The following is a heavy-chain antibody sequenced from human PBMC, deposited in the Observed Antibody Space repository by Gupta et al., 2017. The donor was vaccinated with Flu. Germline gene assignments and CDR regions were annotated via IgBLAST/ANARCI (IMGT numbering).Heavy chain of an antibody. V-gene: IGHV3-33*01. CDR1: GFTFSDYG. Sequence: QVQLVESGGGVVQPGRSLRLSCAASGFTFSDYGMHWVRQAPGKGLEWVAVIWFDGSNTCYGDSVKGRFTISRDNSKDTLYLQMNSLRAEDTAVYHCVRDHKSPHSSNRLDCWGQGTLVTVSS. D-gene: IGHD6-13*01. CDR2: IWFDGSNT. CDR3: VRDHKSPHSSNRLDC. J-gene: IGHJ4*02.